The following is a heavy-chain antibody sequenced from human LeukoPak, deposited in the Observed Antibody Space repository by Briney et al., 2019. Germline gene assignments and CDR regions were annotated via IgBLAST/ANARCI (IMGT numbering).Heavy chain of an antibody. CDR3: ARDMVTTVTTCLRY. CDR2: ISAYNGNT. Sequence: GASVTVSCKASGYTFTSYGISWVRQAPGQGLEWMGWISAYNGNTNYAQKLQGRVTMTTDTSTSTAYMELRSLRSDDTAVYYCARDMVTTVTTCLRYWGQGTLVTVSS. V-gene: IGHV1-18*01. J-gene: IGHJ4*02. D-gene: IGHD4-17*01. CDR1: GYTFTSYG.